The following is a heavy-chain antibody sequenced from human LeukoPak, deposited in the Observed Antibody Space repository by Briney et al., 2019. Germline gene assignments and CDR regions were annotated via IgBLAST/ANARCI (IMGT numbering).Heavy chain of an antibody. D-gene: IGHD4-17*01. Sequence: SETLSLTCTVSGGSISSSSYYWGWIRQPPGKGLEWIGSIYYSGSTYYNPSLKSRVTISVNTSKNQFSLKLSSVTAADTAVYYCARVPDYGDYVVDYWGQGTLVTVSS. CDR1: GGSISSSSYY. V-gene: IGHV4-39*07. CDR3: ARVPDYGDYVVDY. J-gene: IGHJ4*02. CDR2: IYYSGST.